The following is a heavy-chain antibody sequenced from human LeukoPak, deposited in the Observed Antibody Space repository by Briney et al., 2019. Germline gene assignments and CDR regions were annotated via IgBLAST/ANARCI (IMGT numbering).Heavy chain of an antibody. Sequence: PGGSLRLSCAASGFTFSSYAMHWVRQAPGKGLEWVAVISYDGSNKYYADSVKGRFTISRDNSKNTLYLQMNSLRAEDTAVYYCARSMAVVVISNWGQGTLVTVSS. J-gene: IGHJ4*02. CDR1: GFTFSSYA. D-gene: IGHD3-22*01. V-gene: IGHV3-30-3*01. CDR2: ISYDGSNK. CDR3: ARSMAVVVISN.